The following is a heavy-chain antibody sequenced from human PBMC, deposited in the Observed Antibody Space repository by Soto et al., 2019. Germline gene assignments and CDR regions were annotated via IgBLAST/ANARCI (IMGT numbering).Heavy chain of an antibody. D-gene: IGHD1-7*01. J-gene: IGHJ4*02. CDR1: GGTIRSPDW. CDR3: ASRDPGTSVDY. Sequence: SETLSLTCGVSGGTIRSPDWWTWVRQPPGKGLEWIGEIFQSGSTNYTPSLESRVTISVDKSKNQFSLTLTSLTAADTAVYYCASRDPGTSVDYWGQGTLVTVSS. CDR2: IFQSGST. V-gene: IGHV4-4*02.